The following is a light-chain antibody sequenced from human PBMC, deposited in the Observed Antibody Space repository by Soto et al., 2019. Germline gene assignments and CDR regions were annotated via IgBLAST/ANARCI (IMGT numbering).Light chain of an antibody. J-gene: IGKJ4*01. CDR3: QPYEELPLT. V-gene: IGKV1-33*01. CDR2: DAS. CDR1: QSIANY. Sequence: DVQLTQSPSTLSASVGDRVAITCQASQSIANYLNWFQFRPGKAPQLLISDASHLEPGVPSRFSGERSGSDFTLIINNLQPEDFATYYCQPYEELPLTFGGGTRV.